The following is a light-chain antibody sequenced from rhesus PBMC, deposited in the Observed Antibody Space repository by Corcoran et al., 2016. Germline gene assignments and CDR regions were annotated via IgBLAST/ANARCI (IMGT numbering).Light chain of an antibody. J-gene: IGKJ2*01. Sequence: DIQMTQSPSSLSASVGDTVTITCRASQGISSWLAWYQQKPGKAPKLLIYKASRLQSGVPSRFSGSGSGTDFTLTISSLQSEDFATYYCQQYSSSPYSFGQGTKVEIK. V-gene: IGKV1-22*01. CDR3: QQYSSSPYS. CDR2: KAS. CDR1: QGISSW.